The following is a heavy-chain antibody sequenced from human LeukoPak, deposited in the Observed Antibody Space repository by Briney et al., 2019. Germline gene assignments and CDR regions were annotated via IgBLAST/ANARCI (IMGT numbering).Heavy chain of an antibody. V-gene: IGHV1-46*01. CDR3: ATDHSMANTAWWFDP. CDR2: INPSGTGT. J-gene: IGHJ5*02. CDR1: GYTFTSYA. D-gene: IGHD5-24*01. Sequence: ASVKVSCKASGYTFTSYAMTWVRQAPGQGLEWMGVINPSGTGTSYAQKFQGRITMSRDTSTSTVYMELSSLRSEDTAFYYCATDHSMANTAWWFDPWGQGTLVTVSS.